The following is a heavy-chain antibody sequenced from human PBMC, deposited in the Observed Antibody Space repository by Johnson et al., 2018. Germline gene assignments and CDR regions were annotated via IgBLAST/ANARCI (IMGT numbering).Heavy chain of an antibody. J-gene: IGHJ6*02. D-gene: IGHD6-6*01. CDR1: GFTFSSYW. V-gene: IGHV3-74*01. CDR2: INSDGSST. CDR3: ARPRAYSSSSDYYYAMDI. Sequence: VQLQESGGGLVQPGGSLRLSCAASGFTFSSYWMHWVRQAPGKGLVWVSRINSDGSSTSYADSVKGRFTISRDNAKNTLYLQMNSLRAEDTAVYYCARPRAYSSSSDYYYAMDIWGQGTTVTVSS.